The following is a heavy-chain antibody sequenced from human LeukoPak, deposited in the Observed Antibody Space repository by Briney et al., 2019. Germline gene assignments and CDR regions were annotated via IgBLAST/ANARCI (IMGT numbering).Heavy chain of an antibody. CDR3: ARQVSCDTTTCYAGMPPDY. D-gene: IGHD2-2*01. CDR1: GFTFSRYA. V-gene: IGHV3-23*01. CDR2: ISGSDGST. J-gene: IGHJ4*02. Sequence: PGGSLRLSCAASGFTFSRYAMSWVRQTPEKGLEWVSVISGSDGSTYYADSVRGRSTISRDDSGNTLFLQMNSLRAEDTAVYYCARQVSCDTTTCYAGMPPDYWGQGTLDTVSS.